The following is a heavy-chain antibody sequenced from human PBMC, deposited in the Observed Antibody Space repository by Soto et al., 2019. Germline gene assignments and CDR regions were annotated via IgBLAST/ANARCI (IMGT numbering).Heavy chain of an antibody. CDR3: AKGVEFNDYGDNDL. J-gene: IGHJ4*02. D-gene: IGHD4-17*01. CDR2: ISGSGYTT. CDR1: EFTFISYS. V-gene: IGHV3-23*01. Sequence: PVVSLILSCLSSEFTFISYSISLFLQAAGKGLEWVSSISGSGYTTFYADSVKGRFTISRDNSKNTLSLQMNSLRADDTSVYYCAKGVEFNDYGDNDLWGQRNLVNVSS.